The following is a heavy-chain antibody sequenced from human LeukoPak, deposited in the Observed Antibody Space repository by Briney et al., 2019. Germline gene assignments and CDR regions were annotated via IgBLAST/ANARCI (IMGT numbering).Heavy chain of an antibody. CDR2: IIPIFGTA. D-gene: IGHD2-2*01. CDR1: GGTFSSYA. CDR3: ARGPQGVVPAAMRYYYFMDV. J-gene: IGHJ6*03. V-gene: IGHV1-69*05. Sequence: ASVKVSCKASGGTFSSYAISWVRQAPGQGLEWMGRIIPIFGTANYAQKFQGRVTITTDESTSTAYMELSSLRSEDTAVYYCARGPQGVVPAAMRYYYFMDVWGKGTTVTVSS.